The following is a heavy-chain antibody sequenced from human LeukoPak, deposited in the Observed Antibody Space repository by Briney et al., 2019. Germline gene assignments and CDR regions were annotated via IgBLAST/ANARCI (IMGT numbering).Heavy chain of an antibody. V-gene: IGHV1-69*13. J-gene: IGHJ4*02. D-gene: IGHD6-19*01. CDR1: GGTFSSYA. CDR2: IIPIFGTA. Sequence: SVKVSCKASGGTFSSYAISWVRQAPGQGLEWMGGIIPIFGTANYAQKFQGRVTITADESTSTAYMELSSLRSEDTAVYYCARDRGMQWLGQGGYFDYWGQGTLVTVSS. CDR3: ARDRGMQWLGQGGYFDY.